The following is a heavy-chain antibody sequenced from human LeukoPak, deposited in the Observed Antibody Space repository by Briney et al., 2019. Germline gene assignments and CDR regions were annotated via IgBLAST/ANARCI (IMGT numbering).Heavy chain of an antibody. J-gene: IGHJ4*02. CDR2: IYYSGST. CDR1: GASIISDTYY. V-gene: IGHV4-61*01. D-gene: IGHD6-13*01. CDR3: ARDLAGSRLELDY. Sequence: SEALSLTCTVSGASIISDTYYWGWIRQPPGKGLEWIGYIYYSGSTNYNPSLKSRVTISVDTSKNQFSLKLSSVTAADTAVYYCARDLAGSRLELDYWGQGTLVTVSS.